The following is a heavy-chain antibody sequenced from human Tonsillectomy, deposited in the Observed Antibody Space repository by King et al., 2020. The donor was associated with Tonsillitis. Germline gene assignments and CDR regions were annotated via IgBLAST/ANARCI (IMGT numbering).Heavy chain of an antibody. D-gene: IGHD3-22*01. CDR1: GGSISRYY. J-gene: IGHJ4*02. CDR2: IYYSGGT. V-gene: IGHV4-59*01. CDR3: ARDQNYYDSSGYYRGGFDY. Sequence: QLQESGPGLVKPSETLSLTCTVSGGSISRYYWSWIRQPPGKGLEWIGYIYYSGGTNYNPPLKSRVTISVDTSKNQFSLKLSSVTAADTAVYYCARDQNYYDSSGYYRGGFDYWGQGTLVTVSS.